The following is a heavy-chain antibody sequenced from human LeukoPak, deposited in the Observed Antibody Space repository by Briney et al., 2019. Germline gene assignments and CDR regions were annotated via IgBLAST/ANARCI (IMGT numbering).Heavy chain of an antibody. J-gene: IGHJ4*02. CDR2: IHYSGNT. CDR1: GGSISSYY. V-gene: IGHV4-59*12. CDR3: ARESSVTAMDIGSY. Sequence: SETLSLTCTVSGGSISSYYWSWMRQPPGKGLEWIGYIHYSGNTNYNPSLKSRVTISLGTSRTQFSLKLTSVTAADTAVYYCARESSVTAMDIGSYWGQGTLVTVSS. D-gene: IGHD2-2*03.